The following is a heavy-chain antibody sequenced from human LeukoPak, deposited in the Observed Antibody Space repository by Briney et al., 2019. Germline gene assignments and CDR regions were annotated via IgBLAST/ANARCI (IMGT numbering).Heavy chain of an antibody. J-gene: IGHJ4*02. D-gene: IGHD3/OR15-3a*01. CDR2: ISYDGNTK. V-gene: IGHV3-30-3*01. Sequence: GGSLSLSCAASGFPFIRFAMHWVRQAPGKGLEWVAVISYDGNTKYYADSVKGGFTVSRDNSKNTLYLQMNSLTGEDTAVYYXXXXXXXXGWTSAHFDYWGQGTLVTVSS. CDR3: XXXXXXXGWTSAHFDY. CDR1: GFPFIRFA.